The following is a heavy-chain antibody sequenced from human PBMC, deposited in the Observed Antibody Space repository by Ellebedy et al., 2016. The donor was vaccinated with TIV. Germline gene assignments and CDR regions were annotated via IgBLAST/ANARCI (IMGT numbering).Heavy chain of an antibody. Sequence: MPSETLSLTCAIAGDSVSSQHASWNWLRQSASRGLEWLGRTYYSSTWYTDYGVSVKGRMTISPDTSENQFSLQLNSVTPEDTAVYFCARTFWLDFFDYWGQGALVTVSS. CDR3: ARTFWLDFFDY. J-gene: IGHJ4*02. D-gene: IGHD3-9*01. CDR2: TYYSSTWYT. CDR1: GDSVSSQHAS. V-gene: IGHV6-1*01.